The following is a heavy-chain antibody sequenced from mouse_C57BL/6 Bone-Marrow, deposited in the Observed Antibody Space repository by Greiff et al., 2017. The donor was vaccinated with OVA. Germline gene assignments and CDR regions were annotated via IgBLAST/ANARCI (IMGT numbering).Heavy chain of an antibody. J-gene: IGHJ2*01. CDR3: ARGGYGNSFDY. V-gene: IGHV5-16*01. D-gene: IGHD2-10*02. Sequence: EVKLVESEGGLVQPGSSMKLSCTASGFTFSDYYMAWVRQVPEKGLEWVANINYDGSSTYYLDSLKSRFIISRDNAKNILYLQMSSLKSEDTATYYCARGGYGNSFDYWGQGTTLTVSS. CDR1: GFTFSDYY. CDR2: INYDGSST.